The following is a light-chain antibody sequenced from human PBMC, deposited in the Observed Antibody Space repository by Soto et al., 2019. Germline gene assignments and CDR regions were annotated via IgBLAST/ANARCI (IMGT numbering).Light chain of an antibody. CDR1: QSLLHSNGYNY. V-gene: IGKV2-28*01. CDR3: MQGLQTPPI. CDR2: LGS. Sequence: EIVMTQSPLSLPVTPGEPASISCTSSQSLLHSNGYNYLDWYLQKPGQSPQVLIYLGSNRASGVPDRFSGSGSGTDFTLKISRVEAEDVGICYCMQGLQTPPIFGPGTKVDIK. J-gene: IGKJ3*01.